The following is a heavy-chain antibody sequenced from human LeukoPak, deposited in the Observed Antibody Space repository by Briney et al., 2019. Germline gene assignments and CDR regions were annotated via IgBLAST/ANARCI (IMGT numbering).Heavy chain of an antibody. CDR3: ARVKTNYYGSGSSVYYYYYMDV. CDR1: GYTFTSYG. D-gene: IGHD3-10*01. CDR2: INAYNGNT. Sequence: GASVKVSCKASGYTFTSYGISWVRQAPGQGLEWMGWINAYNGNTNYAQKLQGRVTMTTDKSTSTAYKQLRSLRSDDTAVYYCARVKTNYYGSGSSVYYYYYMDVWGKGTTVTVSS. J-gene: IGHJ6*03. V-gene: IGHV1-18*01.